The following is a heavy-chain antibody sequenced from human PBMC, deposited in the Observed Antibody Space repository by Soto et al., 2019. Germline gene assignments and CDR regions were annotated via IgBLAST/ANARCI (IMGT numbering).Heavy chain of an antibody. CDR3: ARAAEGADY. D-gene: IGHD6-25*01. Sequence: QVQLQQWGAGLLKPSETLSLTCAVYGGSFSGYYWSWIRQPPGKGLEWIGEINHSGSTNYNPSLKSPAPASVATSKYQFSLKLRSGPAAGPAVYYCARAAEGADYWGQGTLVTVSS. J-gene: IGHJ4*02. CDR2: INHSGST. CDR1: GGSFSGYY. V-gene: IGHV4-34*01.